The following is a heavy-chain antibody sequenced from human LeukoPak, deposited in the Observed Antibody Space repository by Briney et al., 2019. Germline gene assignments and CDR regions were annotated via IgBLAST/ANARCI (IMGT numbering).Heavy chain of an antibody. CDR3: ARGVVSGRSGDYYYYMDV. J-gene: IGHJ6*03. V-gene: IGHV4-34*01. CDR1: GGSFSGHY. D-gene: IGHD1-14*01. Sequence: SETLSLTCAVYGGSFSGHYWTWIRQPPGKGLQWIGEVNDRGSANYNPSLKSRLSISEDKSKNQFSLRLPSVTAADTAVYYCARGVVSGRSGDYYYYMDVWGIGTTVTVSS. CDR2: VNDRGSA.